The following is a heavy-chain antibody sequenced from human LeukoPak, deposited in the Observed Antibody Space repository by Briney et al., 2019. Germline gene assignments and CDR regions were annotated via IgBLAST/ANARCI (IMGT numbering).Heavy chain of an antibody. J-gene: IGHJ6*03. Sequence: SVKVSCKASGGTFSSYAISWVRQAPGQGLEWMGGIIPIFGTANYAQKFQGRVTITTDESTSTAYMELSSLRSEDTAVYYCATKKEWLTPPYYYMDVWGKGTTVTVSS. D-gene: IGHD3-3*01. V-gene: IGHV1-69*05. CDR2: IIPIFGTA. CDR1: GGTFSSYA. CDR3: ATKKEWLTPPYYYMDV.